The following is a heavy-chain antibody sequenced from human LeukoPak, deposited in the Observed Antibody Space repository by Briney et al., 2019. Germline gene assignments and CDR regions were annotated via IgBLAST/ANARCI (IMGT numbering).Heavy chain of an antibody. CDR2: IYSDGST. CDR1: GFTVSSSY. D-gene: IGHD6-19*01. Sequence: GGSLRLSCAASGFTVSSSYMSWVRQAPGKGLEWVSIIYSDGSTYYADSVKGRFTISRDNSKNTLYLQMNSLRAEDTAVYYRARERSGWSYTFDYWGQGTLVTVSS. V-gene: IGHV3-53*01. J-gene: IGHJ4*02. CDR3: ARERSGWSYTFDY.